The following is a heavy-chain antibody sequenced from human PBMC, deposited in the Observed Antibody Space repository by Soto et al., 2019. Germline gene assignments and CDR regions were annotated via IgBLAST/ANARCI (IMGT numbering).Heavy chain of an antibody. J-gene: IGHJ4*02. V-gene: IGHV4-4*02. CDR1: GVSISSGNW. Sequence: SETLSLTCAVSGVSISSGNWWTWVRPTPQRGLEYIGEIFHDGTANYYPSFERRVAISVDTSKNQFSLKLTSVTAADTAIYFCARLVYDTRLNYMYCESWGQGALVTVSS. CDR2: IFHDGTA. CDR3: ARLVYDTRLNYMYCES. D-gene: IGHD2-8*01.